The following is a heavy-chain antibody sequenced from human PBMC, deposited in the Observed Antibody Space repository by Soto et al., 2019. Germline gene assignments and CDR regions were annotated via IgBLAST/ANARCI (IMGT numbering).Heavy chain of an antibody. CDR1: GFTFSSYW. J-gene: IGHJ4*02. CDR2: VRQDGSQK. Sequence: GGSLRLSCEASGFTFSSYWMSWVRQAPGKGLEWVANVRQDGSQKFLVDSVRGRFTISRDNAKNSMYLQMNSLRAEDTAVYYSVTDGSSGWHCDSWGQETLATVSS. CDR3: VTDGSSGWHCDS. D-gene: IGHD6-19*01. V-gene: IGHV3-7*01.